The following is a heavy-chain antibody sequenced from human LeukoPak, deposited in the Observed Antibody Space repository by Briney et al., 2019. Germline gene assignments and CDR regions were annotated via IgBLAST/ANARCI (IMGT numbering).Heavy chain of an antibody. V-gene: IGHV3-43D*03. J-gene: IGHJ4*02. D-gene: IGHD6-13*01. CDR2: ISWDGGST. CDR1: GFTVSSNY. CDR3: AKDLGSSWFDY. Sequence: GGSLRLSCAASGFTVSSNYMSWVRQAPGKGLEWVSLISWDGGSTYYADSVKGRFTISRDNSKNSLYLQMNSLRAEDTALYYCAKDLGSSWFDYWGQGTLVTVSS.